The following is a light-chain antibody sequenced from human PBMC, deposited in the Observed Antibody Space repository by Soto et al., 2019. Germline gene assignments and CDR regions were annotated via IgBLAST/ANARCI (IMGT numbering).Light chain of an antibody. CDR1: QSVSSN. V-gene: IGKV3-15*01. Sequence: EIVMTQSPATLSVSPGERATLSCRASQSVSSNLAWYQQKPGQAPRLLIYGASNRATGIPARFSGSGSGTEFTLTISSQQSEDFAVYYCQQYNNWPYTFGQGTKLEIK. CDR3: QQYNNWPYT. J-gene: IGKJ2*01. CDR2: GAS.